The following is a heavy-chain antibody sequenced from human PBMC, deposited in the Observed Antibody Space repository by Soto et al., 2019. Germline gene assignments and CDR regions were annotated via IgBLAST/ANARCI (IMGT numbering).Heavy chain of an antibody. Sequence: GASVKVSCKASGGTFSSYAISWVRQAPGQGLEWMGGIIPIFGTANYAQKFQGRVTITADESTSTAYMELSSLRSEDTAVYYCARSRGRYCSGGSCYSPYYYYGMDVWGQGTTVTVSS. CDR3: ARSRGRYCSGGSCYSPYYYYGMDV. D-gene: IGHD2-15*01. CDR2: IIPIFGTA. CDR1: GGTFSSYA. V-gene: IGHV1-69*13. J-gene: IGHJ6*02.